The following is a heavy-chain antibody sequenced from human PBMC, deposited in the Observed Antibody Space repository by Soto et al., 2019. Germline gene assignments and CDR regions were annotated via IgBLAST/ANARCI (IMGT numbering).Heavy chain of an antibody. V-gene: IGHV3-30-3*01. CDR1: GFTFGSYA. CDR2: ISYDGSNK. Sequence: GGSLRLSCAASGFTFGSYAMHWVRQAPGKGLEWVAVISYDGSNKYYADSVKGRFTISRDNSKNTLYLQMNSLRAEDTAVYYCARGSLYYYDSSGYYYVDYYYGMDVWGQGTTVTVSS. CDR3: ARGSLYYYDSSGYYYVDYYYGMDV. D-gene: IGHD3-22*01. J-gene: IGHJ6*02.